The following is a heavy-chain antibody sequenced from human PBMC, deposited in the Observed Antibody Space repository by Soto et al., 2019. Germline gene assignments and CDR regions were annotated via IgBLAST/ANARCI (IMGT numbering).Heavy chain of an antibody. CDR3: ARHSEQWLGYIDD. D-gene: IGHD6-19*01. Sequence: SETLSLTCTVSGGSISSGSFYWGWIRQPPGKGLEWIGSIYYTRNTYDNPSLKSRVTISVDSSTNQFSLKLSSVTAPDTAVSYCARHSEQWLGYIDDWGQGTVVTVSS. V-gene: IGHV4-39*01. CDR2: IYYTRNT. CDR1: GGSISSGSFY. J-gene: IGHJ4*02.